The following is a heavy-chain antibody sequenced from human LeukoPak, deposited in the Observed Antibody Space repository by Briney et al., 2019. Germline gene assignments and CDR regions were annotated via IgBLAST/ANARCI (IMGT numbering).Heavy chain of an antibody. V-gene: IGHV3-23*01. D-gene: IGHD2-15*01. CDR2: ISSNGDIT. CDR1: GFTFSSYA. Sequence: GGSLRLSCAASGFTFSSYAMSWVRRAPGKGLEWVSAISSNGDITYYADSVRGRFTISRDNSKNTVFLQMNSLRADDTAVYYCATVKRDCSGGTCYSYDYWGQGTLVTVSS. J-gene: IGHJ4*02. CDR3: ATVKRDCSGGTCYSYDY.